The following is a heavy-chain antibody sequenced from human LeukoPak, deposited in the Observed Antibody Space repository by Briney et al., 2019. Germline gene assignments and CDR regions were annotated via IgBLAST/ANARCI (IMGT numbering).Heavy chain of an antibody. CDR3: ARDTYLHCSSTSCYRNDAFDI. CDR2: IIPIFGTA. J-gene: IGHJ3*02. D-gene: IGHD2-2*01. Sequence: SVKVSCKASGGTFSSYAISWVRQAPGQGLEWMGGIIPIFGTANYAQKFQGRVTITTDESTSTAYMELSSLRSEDTAVYYCARDTYLHCSSTSCYRNDAFDIWGQGTMVTVSS. CDR1: GGTFSSYA. V-gene: IGHV1-69*05.